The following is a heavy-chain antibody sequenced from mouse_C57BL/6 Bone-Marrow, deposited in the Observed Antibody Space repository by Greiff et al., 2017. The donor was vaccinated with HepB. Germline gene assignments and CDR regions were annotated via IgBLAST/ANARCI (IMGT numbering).Heavy chain of an antibody. CDR2: IWSGGST. Sequence: VQLQESGPGLVQPSQSLSITCTVSGFSLTSYGVHWVRQSPGKGLEWLGVIWSGGSTDYNAAFISRLSISKDNSKSQVFFKMNSLQADDTAIYYCARVGSTMITTRYFDVWGTGTTVTVSS. V-gene: IGHV2-2*01. CDR3: ARVGSTMITTRYFDV. CDR1: GFSLTSYG. J-gene: IGHJ1*03. D-gene: IGHD2-4*01.